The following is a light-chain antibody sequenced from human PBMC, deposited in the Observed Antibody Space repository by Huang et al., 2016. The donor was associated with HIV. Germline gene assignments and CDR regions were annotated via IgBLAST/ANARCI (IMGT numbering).Light chain of an antibody. J-gene: IGKJ4*01. CDR3: QQYYSTPPT. CDR1: QSVLYSSNNKNY. Sequence: DIVMTQSPDSLAVSLGERATINCKSSQSVLYSSNNKNYLAWYQQKPGQPTNLLSYWASTRESGVPDRFSGSWSGTDFTLTISSLQAEDVAVYYCQQYYSTPPTFGGGTKVEIK. V-gene: IGKV4-1*01. CDR2: WAS.